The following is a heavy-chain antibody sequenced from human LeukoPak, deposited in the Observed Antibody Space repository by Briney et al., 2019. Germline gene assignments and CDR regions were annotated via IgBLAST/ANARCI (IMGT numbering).Heavy chain of an antibody. CDR2: ISGSGSNT. CDR1: GITFSGSG. D-gene: IGHD3-16*01. CDR3: AKDRDDYVWGSYLGAFDI. J-gene: IGHJ3*02. V-gene: IGHV3-23*01. Sequence: GGSLRLSCAASGITFSGSGMSWVRQAPGKGLEWVSTISGSGSNTHYADSVKGRFTISRDNSKNTLYLQMNSLRAEDTAVFYCAKDRDDYVWGSYLGAFDIWGQGTMVTVSS.